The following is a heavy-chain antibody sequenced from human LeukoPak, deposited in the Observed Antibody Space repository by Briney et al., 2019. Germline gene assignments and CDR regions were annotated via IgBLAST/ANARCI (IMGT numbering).Heavy chain of an antibody. CDR2: INPDGSEK. Sequence: GGSLRLSCGASGFTFRTSWMNWVRQAPGKGLEWVASINPDGSEKYSVDSVKGRFTISRDNAKNSLYLQMNSLRAEDTAVYYCAKCITGSGWYYYFDYWGQGTLVTVSS. CDR3: AKCITGSGWYYYFDY. CDR1: GFTFRTSW. J-gene: IGHJ4*02. V-gene: IGHV3-7*03. D-gene: IGHD6-19*01.